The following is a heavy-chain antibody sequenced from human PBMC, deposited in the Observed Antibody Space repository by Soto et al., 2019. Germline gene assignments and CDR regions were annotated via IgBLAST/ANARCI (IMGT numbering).Heavy chain of an antibody. V-gene: IGHV1-69*13. Sequence: SVKVSCKASGGTFSSYAISWVRQAPGQGLEWMGGIIPIFGTANYAQKFQGRVTITADESTSTAYMELSSLRSEDTAVYYCARSSVRSRGGLYYSWFDPWGQGTLITVSS. J-gene: IGHJ5*02. D-gene: IGHD2-2*02. CDR2: IIPIFGTA. CDR3: ARSSVRSRGGLYYSWFDP. CDR1: GGTFSSYA.